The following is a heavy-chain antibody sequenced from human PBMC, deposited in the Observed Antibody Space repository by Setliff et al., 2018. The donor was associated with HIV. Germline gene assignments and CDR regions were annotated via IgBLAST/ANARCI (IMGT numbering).Heavy chain of an antibody. CDR1: GFTFSSYW. D-gene: IGHD3-10*01. Sequence: PGGSLRLSCAASGFTFSSYWMHWVRQAPGKGLAWVSRLNTDGSSTKYADSVKGRFTISRDNAKNTLYLQMDSLRGEDTAVYYCARGYYGSDLQNAMDVWGQGTTVTVSS. CDR3: ARGYYGSDLQNAMDV. J-gene: IGHJ6*02. CDR2: LNTDGSST. V-gene: IGHV3-74*03.